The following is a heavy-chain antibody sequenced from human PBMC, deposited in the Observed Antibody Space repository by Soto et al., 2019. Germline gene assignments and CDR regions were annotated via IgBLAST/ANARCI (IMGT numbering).Heavy chain of an antibody. CDR1: GYTFTSYA. Sequence: ASVKVSCKASGYTFTSYAMHWVRQAPGQGLEWMGIINPSGGSTSYAQKFQGRVTITRDTSASTAYMELSSLRSEDTAVYYCARAKKGRFDWLHYYYYGMDVWGQGTTVTVSS. D-gene: IGHD3-9*01. J-gene: IGHJ6*02. CDR2: INPSGGST. V-gene: IGHV1-46*01. CDR3: ARAKKGRFDWLHYYYYGMDV.